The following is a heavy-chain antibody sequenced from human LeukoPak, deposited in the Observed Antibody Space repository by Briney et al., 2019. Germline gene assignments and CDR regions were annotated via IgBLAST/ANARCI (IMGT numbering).Heavy chain of an antibody. J-gene: IGHJ5*02. V-gene: IGHV3-74*01. CDR2: INSDGSST. CDR3: ARGATIRAYNWFDP. Sequence: PGGSLRLSCAASGFTFSSYWMHWVRQAPGKGLVWVSRINSDGSSTSYADSVKGRFTISRDNAKSTLYLQMNSLRAEDTAVYYCARGATIRAYNWFDPWGQGTLVTVSS. CDR1: GFTFSSYW. D-gene: IGHD5-12*01.